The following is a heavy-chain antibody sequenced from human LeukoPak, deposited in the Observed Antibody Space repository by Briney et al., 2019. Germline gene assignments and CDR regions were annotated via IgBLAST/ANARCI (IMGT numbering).Heavy chain of an antibody. CDR3: ARHFKLTPPRY. J-gene: IGHJ4*02. V-gene: IGHV4-34*01. CDR2: INHSGST. Sequence: SETLSLTCAVYGGSFSGYYWSWIRQPPGKGLEWIGEINHSGSTNYNPSLKSRVTISVDTSKNQFSLKLSSVTAADTAVYYCARHFKLTPPRYWGQGTLVTVSS. D-gene: IGHD3-3*02. CDR1: GGSFSGYY.